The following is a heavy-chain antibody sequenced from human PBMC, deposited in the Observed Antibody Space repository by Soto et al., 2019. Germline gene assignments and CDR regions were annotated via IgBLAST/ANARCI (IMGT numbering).Heavy chain of an antibody. V-gene: IGHV1-46*03. CDR1: GYTFTSYY. Sequence: ASVKVSCKASGYTFTSYYMHWVRQAPGQGLEWMGIINPSGGSTSYAQKFQGRVTMTRDTSTSTVYMELSSLRSEDTAVYYCARDWYNSYYYGSGSPSITFDYWGQGTLVTLSS. CDR2: INPSGGST. J-gene: IGHJ4*02. D-gene: IGHD3-10*01. CDR3: ARDWYNSYYYGSGSPSITFDY.